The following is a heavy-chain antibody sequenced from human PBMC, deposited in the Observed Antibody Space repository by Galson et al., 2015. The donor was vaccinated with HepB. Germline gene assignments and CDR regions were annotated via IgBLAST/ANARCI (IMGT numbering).Heavy chain of an antibody. CDR2: ISAYNGNT. Sequence: SVKVSCKASGYTFTSYGISWVRQAPGQGLEWMGWISAYNGNTNYAQKLQGRVTMTTDTSTSTAYMELRSLRPDDTAVYYCARRGKGGSGYYYDSTDPDYWGQGTLVPPSS. J-gene: IGHJ4*02. D-gene: IGHD3-22*01. CDR3: ARRGKGGSGYYYDSTDPDY. CDR1: GYTFTSYG. V-gene: IGHV1-18*01.